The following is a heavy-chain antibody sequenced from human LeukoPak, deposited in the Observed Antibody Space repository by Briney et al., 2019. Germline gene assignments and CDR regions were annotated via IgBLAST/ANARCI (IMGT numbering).Heavy chain of an antibody. J-gene: IGHJ5*02. Sequence: PSETLSLTCTVFGDSINSHYWSWVRQAPGKGLEWIGYIFSNGNTNYTPSLKSRVTISIDTSKKQFSLELTSVTTADTAVYFCARTRDYSRSTGGWFDPWGQGTLVTVSP. CDR2: IFSNGNT. D-gene: IGHD4-11*01. CDR1: GDSINSHY. CDR3: ARTRDYSRSTGGWFDP. V-gene: IGHV4-59*11.